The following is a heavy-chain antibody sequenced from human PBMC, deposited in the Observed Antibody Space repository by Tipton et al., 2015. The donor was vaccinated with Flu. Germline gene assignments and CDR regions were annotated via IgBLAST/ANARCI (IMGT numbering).Heavy chain of an antibody. J-gene: IGHJ6*02. CDR2: ISSSSSYI. CDR1: GFTFSSYS. Sequence: SLRLSCAASGFTFSSYSMNWVRQAPGKGLEWVSSISSSSSYIYYADSVKGRFTISRDNAKNSLYVQMNSLRAEDTAVYYCARGNIAVAGDYYYYYGMDVWGQGTTVTVSS. V-gene: IGHV3-21*01. CDR3: ARGNIAVAGDYYYYYGMDV. D-gene: IGHD6-19*01.